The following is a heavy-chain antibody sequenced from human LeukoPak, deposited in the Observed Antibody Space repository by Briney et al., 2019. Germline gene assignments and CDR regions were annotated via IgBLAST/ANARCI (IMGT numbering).Heavy chain of an antibody. Sequence: GGSLRLSCAASGFTFSSYSMNWVRQAPGKGLEWVSSISSSSSYIYYADSVKGRFTISRDNAKNSLYLQMNSLRAEDTAVYYCARVRGYGDYARDAFDIWGQGTMVTVSS. CDR3: ARVRGYGDYARDAFDI. CDR1: GFTFSSYS. V-gene: IGHV3-21*01. J-gene: IGHJ3*02. D-gene: IGHD4-17*01. CDR2: ISSSSSYI.